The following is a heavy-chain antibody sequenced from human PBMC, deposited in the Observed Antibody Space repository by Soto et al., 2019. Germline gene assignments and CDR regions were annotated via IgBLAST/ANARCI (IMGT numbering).Heavy chain of an antibody. V-gene: IGHV3-48*02. CDR3: ARDLAWAFDS. CDR1: GFTFSTFS. D-gene: IGHD1-26*01. CDR2: IGGSGGSI. J-gene: IGHJ4*02. Sequence: VGSLRLSCAASGFTFSTFSMNWVRQAPGKGLEWLSYIGGSGGSISYADSVKGRFTISRDNGKNTLYLQMSSLRDEDTAVYYCARDLAWAFDSWGQGALVTVSS.